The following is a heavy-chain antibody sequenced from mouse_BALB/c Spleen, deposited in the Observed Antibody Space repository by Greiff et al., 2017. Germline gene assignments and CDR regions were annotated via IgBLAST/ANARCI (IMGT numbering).Heavy chain of an antibody. Sequence: VQLKQPGAELVKPGASVKLSCKASGYSFTSYWMHWVKQRPGQGLEWIGAIYPGNSDTSYNQKFKGKAKLTAVTSASTAYMELSSLTNEDSAVYYCTIDGYYDAMDYWGQGTSVTVSS. V-gene: IGHV1-5*01. J-gene: IGHJ4*01. D-gene: IGHD2-3*01. CDR2: IYPGNSDT. CDR3: TIDGYYDAMDY. CDR1: GYSFTSYW.